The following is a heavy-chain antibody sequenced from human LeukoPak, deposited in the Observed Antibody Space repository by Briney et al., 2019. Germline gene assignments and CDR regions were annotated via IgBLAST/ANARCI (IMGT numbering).Heavy chain of an antibody. J-gene: IGHJ4*02. Sequence: SETLSLTCAVYGGSFSGYYWSWIRQPPGKGLEWIGEINHSGSTNYNPSLKSRVTISVDTSKNQFSLKLSSVTAADTAVYYCARLAGEGYWGQGTLVTVSS. D-gene: IGHD3-16*01. V-gene: IGHV4-34*01. CDR2: INHSGST. CDR1: GGSFSGYY. CDR3: ARLAGEGY.